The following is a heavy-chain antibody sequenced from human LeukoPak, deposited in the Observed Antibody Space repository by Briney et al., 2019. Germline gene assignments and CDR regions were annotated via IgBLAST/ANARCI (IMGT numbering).Heavy chain of an antibody. CDR3: ASNTGSDSSGYAY. CDR1: GYTFTSYG. D-gene: IGHD3-22*01. Sequence: GASVKVSCKASGYTFTSYGISWVRQAPGQGLEWMGWISACNGDTNYAQKLQDRVTMTTDTSTRTAYMELRSLRSDDTAVYYCASNTGSDSSGYAYWGQGTLVTVSS. V-gene: IGHV1-18*01. CDR2: ISACNGDT. J-gene: IGHJ4*02.